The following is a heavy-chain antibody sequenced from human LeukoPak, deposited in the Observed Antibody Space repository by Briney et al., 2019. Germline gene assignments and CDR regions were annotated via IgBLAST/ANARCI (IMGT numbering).Heavy chain of an antibody. CDR3: ATDPGLRWSFDF. D-gene: IGHD4-23*01. Sequence: PGESLRLSXAASGFTVRSHRLIWDRQSPGKGLEWVSVIYNTGSTYYADSVMGRFIISRDISKNTLYLQINGLRPDDTALYYCATDPGLRWSFDFWGQGTLVTVSS. V-gene: IGHV3-53*05. CDR1: GFTVRSHR. CDR2: IYNTGST. J-gene: IGHJ4*02.